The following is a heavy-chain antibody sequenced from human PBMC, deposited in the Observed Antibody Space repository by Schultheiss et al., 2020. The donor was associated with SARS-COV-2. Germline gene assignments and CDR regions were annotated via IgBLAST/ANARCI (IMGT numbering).Heavy chain of an antibody. D-gene: IGHD6-13*01. CDR2: INHSGST. Sequence: SETLSLTCAVYGGSFSGYYWSWIRQPPGKGLEWIGEINHSGSTNYNPSLKSRVTISVDTSKNQFSLKLSSVTAADTAVYYCARRLYSSSWHAEYFQHWGQGTLVTVSS. CDR3: ARRLYSSSWHAEYFQH. J-gene: IGHJ1*01. CDR1: GGSFSGYY. V-gene: IGHV4-34*01.